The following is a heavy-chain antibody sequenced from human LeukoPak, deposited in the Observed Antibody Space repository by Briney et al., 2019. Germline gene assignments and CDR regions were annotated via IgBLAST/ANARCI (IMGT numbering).Heavy chain of an antibody. CDR3: ARGRRRKPRDAFDI. Sequence: ASVKVSCKASGYTFTGYYMHWVRQAPGQGLEWMGWINPNSGGTNYAQKFQGRVTMTRDTSTSTVYMELSSLRSEDTAVYYCARGRRRKPRDAFDIWGQGTMVTVSS. CDR1: GYTFTGYY. J-gene: IGHJ3*02. V-gene: IGHV1-2*02. CDR2: INPNSGGT.